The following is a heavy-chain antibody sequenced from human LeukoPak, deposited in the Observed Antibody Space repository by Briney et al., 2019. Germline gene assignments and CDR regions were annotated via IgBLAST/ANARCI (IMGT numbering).Heavy chain of an antibody. J-gene: IGHJ4*02. Sequence: GESLKISCKGSGYSFTSYWIGWVRQMPGKGLEWMGITYPGDSDTRYSPSFQGQVTISADKSISTAYLQWSSLKASDTAMYYCARRTNYDFWSGREYYFDYWGQGTLVTVSS. CDR2: TYPGDSDT. CDR1: GYSFTSYW. V-gene: IGHV5-51*01. D-gene: IGHD3-3*01. CDR3: ARRTNYDFWSGREYYFDY.